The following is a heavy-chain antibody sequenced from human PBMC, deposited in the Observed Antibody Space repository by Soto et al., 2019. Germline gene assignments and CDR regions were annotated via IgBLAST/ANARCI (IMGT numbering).Heavy chain of an antibody. CDR3: ARALRYFDWESYYFDY. Sequence: PSETLSLTCAVSGGSISSSNWWSWVRQPPGKGLEWIGEIYHSGSTNYNPSLESRVTISVDKSKNQFSLKLSSVTAADTAVYYCARALRYFDWESYYFDYWGQGTLVTVSS. CDR1: GGSISSSNW. V-gene: IGHV4-4*02. CDR2: IYHSGST. D-gene: IGHD3-9*01. J-gene: IGHJ4*02.